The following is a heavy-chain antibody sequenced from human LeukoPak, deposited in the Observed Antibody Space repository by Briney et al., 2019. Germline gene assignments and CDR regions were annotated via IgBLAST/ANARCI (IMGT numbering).Heavy chain of an antibody. Sequence: SETLSLHCSVSGAFMSSYYWSWIRQPAGGGLEDIGYISDTGSTNYNPSLMSRVTISVDTSKNQFSLNLKSVTAADTAVYYCARDIYSSSWTAPYYWGQGTLVTVSS. J-gene: IGHJ4*02. CDR1: GAFMSSYY. CDR3: ARDIYSSSWTAPYY. D-gene: IGHD6-13*01. V-gene: IGHV4-59*01. CDR2: ISDTGST.